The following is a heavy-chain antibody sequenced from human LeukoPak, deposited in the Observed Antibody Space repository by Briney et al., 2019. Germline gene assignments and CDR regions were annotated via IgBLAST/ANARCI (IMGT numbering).Heavy chain of an antibody. CDR3: ARDLYYYDSGASFDDTFDI. CDR2: ISPYNGDT. CDR1: GYSFTSYG. D-gene: IGHD3-22*01. J-gene: IGHJ3*02. Sequence: ASVKVSCKASGYSFTSYGISWVRQAPGQGLEWVGWISPYNGDTNYAQKLQGRVTMTTDTSTSTAYMDLRSLRSDDTAVYYRARDLYYYDSGASFDDTFDIWGQGTTVTVSP. V-gene: IGHV1-18*01.